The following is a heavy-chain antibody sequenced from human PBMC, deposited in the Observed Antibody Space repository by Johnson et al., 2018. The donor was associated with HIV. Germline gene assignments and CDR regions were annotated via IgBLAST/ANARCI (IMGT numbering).Heavy chain of an antibody. CDR3: VCLRVSLSAFDI. Sequence: EQLVESGGGLVQPGGSLRLSCAASGFTFSSYWMSWVRQAPGKGLEWVANIKQDGREKYSVDSVRGRFTISRDNAKNSLYLQMNSLRAEDTAVYYCVCLRVSLSAFDIWGQGTMVTVSS. V-gene: IGHV3-7*01. D-gene: IGHD2-21*01. J-gene: IGHJ3*02. CDR2: IKQDGREK. CDR1: GFTFSSYW.